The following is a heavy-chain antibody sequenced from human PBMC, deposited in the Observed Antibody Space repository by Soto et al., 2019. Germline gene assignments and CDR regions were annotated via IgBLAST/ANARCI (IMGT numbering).Heavy chain of an antibody. J-gene: IGHJ5*02. V-gene: IGHV1-2*02. CDR1: GYTFTLYF. D-gene: IGHD3-22*01. CDR3: TREQIYYEGNNHYGSSDL. Sequence: ASVKVSCKASGYTFTLYFMHWVRQAPGQGLEWVGWINPISGATNYAQKFQGRVTLTRVKSISTAYMELNRLRSDDTAIYYCTREQIYYEGNNHYGSSDLWGQGTPVTVSS. CDR2: INPISGAT.